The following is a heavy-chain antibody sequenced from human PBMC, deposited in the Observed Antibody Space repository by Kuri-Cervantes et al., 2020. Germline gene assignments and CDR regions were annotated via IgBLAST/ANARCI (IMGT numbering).Heavy chain of an antibody. V-gene: IGHV1-46*01. Sequence: ASVKVSCKASGYTFTSYYIHWVRQAPGQGLEWMGIINPSGGSTSYAQKFQGRVTMTRNTSISTAYMELSSLRSEDTAVYYCAREHRITIFGVVIRIRTHMDVWGKGTTVTVSS. CDR3: AREHRITIFGVVIRIRTHMDV. CDR1: GYTFTSYY. J-gene: IGHJ6*03. D-gene: IGHD3-3*01. CDR2: INPSGGST.